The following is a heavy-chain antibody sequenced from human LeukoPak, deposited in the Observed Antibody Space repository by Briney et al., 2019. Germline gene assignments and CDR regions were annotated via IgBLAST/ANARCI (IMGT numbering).Heavy chain of an antibody. J-gene: IGHJ3*01. CDR3: ARDVGKRSNSAFDS. D-gene: IGHD2-2*01. V-gene: IGHV3-72*01. Sequence: GGSLRLSCAGSGFTLSDKYMDWVGQAPGKGVEGIGRIRNKANSHTTEYAAPVKDRFTISRYDSGDLMYLQMNSLKIEDTAVYFCARDVGKRSNSAFDSWGQGTEVTVSS. CDR1: GFTLSDKY. CDR2: IRNKANSHTT.